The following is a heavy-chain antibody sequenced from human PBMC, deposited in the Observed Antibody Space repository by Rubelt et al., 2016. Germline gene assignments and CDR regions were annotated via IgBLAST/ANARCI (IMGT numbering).Heavy chain of an antibody. CDR1: GYTFTGYY. J-gene: IGHJ4*02. CDR2: INPNSGGP. V-gene: IGHV1-2*02. D-gene: IGHD4-23*01. Sequence: VQLVQSGAEVKKPGASVKVSCKASGYTFTGYYMHWVRQAPGQGLEWMGWINPNSGGPNFARKFQGRGTRTRDTSISTAYMELSRLRSDDTAVYYCARRWANFDYWGQGTLVTVSS. CDR3: ARRWANFDY.